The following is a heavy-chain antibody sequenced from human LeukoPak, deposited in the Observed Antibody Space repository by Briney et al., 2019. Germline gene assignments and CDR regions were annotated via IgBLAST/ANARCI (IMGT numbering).Heavy chain of an antibody. CDR3: ARGRELLRFGELERGGDY. CDR2: IYYSGST. CDR1: GGSISSYY. V-gene: IGHV4-59*01. Sequence: SETLSLTCTVSGGSISSYYWSWIRQPPGKGLEWIGYIYYSGSTNYNPSLKSRVTISVDTSKNQFSLKLSSVTAADTAVYYCARGRELLRFGELERGGDYWGQGTLVTVSS. J-gene: IGHJ4*02. D-gene: IGHD3-10*01.